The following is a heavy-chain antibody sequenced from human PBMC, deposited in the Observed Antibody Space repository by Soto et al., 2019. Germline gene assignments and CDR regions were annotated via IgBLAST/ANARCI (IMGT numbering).Heavy chain of an antibody. CDR3: ARHPGTYYDFWSGYSSDYMDV. Sequence: SETLSLTCTVSGGSISSYYWSWIRQPPGKGLEWIGYIYYSGSTNYSPSLKSRVTISVDTSKNQFSLKLSSVTAADTAVYYCARHPGTYYDFWSGYSSDYMDVWGKGTTVTVSS. CDR1: GGSISSYY. V-gene: IGHV4-59*08. CDR2: IYYSGST. D-gene: IGHD3-3*01. J-gene: IGHJ6*03.